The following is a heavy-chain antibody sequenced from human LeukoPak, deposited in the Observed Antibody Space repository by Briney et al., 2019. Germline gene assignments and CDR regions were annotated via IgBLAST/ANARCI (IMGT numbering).Heavy chain of an antibody. J-gene: IGHJ4*02. CDR3: AKVAKGNIVVVTALDY. CDR2: ISYDGSNK. Sequence: GGSLRLSCAASGFAFSIYWMHWVRQAPGKGLEWVAIISYDGSNKFYADSVKGRFTISRDNSKNTLYLQMNSLGPEDTAMYYCAKVAKGNIVVVTALDYWGQGTLVTVSS. V-gene: IGHV3-30*18. CDR1: GFAFSIYW. D-gene: IGHD2-21*02.